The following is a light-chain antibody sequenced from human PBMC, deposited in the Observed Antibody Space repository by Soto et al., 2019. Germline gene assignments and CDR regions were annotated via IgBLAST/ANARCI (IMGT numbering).Light chain of an antibody. J-gene: IGLJ2*01. CDR3: SLSYSGAVI. CDR2: DAS. Sequence: QAVVTQEPSLTVSPGGTVTLTCGSSTGAVTSGHYPYWFQQKPGQAPRTLIYDASNKHSWTPARFSGSLLGGKAALTLSGAQPEDETDYYCSLSYSGAVIFGGGTKLTVL. CDR1: TGAVTSGHY. V-gene: IGLV7-46*01.